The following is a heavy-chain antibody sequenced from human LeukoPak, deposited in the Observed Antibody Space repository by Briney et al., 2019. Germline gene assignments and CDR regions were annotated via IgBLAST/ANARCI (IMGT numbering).Heavy chain of an antibody. D-gene: IGHD2-2*01. J-gene: IGHJ3*02. CDR1: GFTFSSYS. Sequence: GGSLRLSRAASGFTFSSYSMNWVRQAPGKGLEWVSSISSSSSYIYYADSVKGRFTISRDNAKNSLYLQMNSLRAEDTAVYYCARGYCSSTSCYVDAFDIWGQGTMVTVSS. CDR3: ARGYCSSTSCYVDAFDI. CDR2: ISSSSSYI. V-gene: IGHV3-21*01.